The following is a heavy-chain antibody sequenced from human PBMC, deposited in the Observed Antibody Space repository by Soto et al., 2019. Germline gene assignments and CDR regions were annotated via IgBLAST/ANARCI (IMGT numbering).Heavy chain of an antibody. V-gene: IGHV1-3*01. CDR3: ARILAYCSGGSCDY. CDR1: GYTFTIYA. D-gene: IGHD2-15*01. CDR2: INAGNGNT. J-gene: IGHJ4*02. Sequence: ASVKVSCKASGYTFTIYAMHWVRQAPGQRLEWMGWINAGNGNTKYSQKFQGRVTITRDTSPSTAYMELSSLRSEDTAVYYCARILAYCSGGSCDYGGQGTLVTSPQ.